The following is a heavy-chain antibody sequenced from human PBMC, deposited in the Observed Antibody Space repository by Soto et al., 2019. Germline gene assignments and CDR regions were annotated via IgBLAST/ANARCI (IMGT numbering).Heavy chain of an antibody. D-gene: IGHD3-3*01. J-gene: IGHJ4*02. V-gene: IGHV4-4*07. CDR2: VYFSGDT. Sequence: SETLSLTCTVSTDSVRNYYCSWSRQPAGKTLEWIGRVYFSGDTNYNPPLKSRVTMSVDTSKNQFSLRLSSVTAADTAVYYCARDDFWGGRTHDFWGQGTQVTVSS. CDR3: ARDDFWGGRTHDF. CDR1: TDSVRNYY.